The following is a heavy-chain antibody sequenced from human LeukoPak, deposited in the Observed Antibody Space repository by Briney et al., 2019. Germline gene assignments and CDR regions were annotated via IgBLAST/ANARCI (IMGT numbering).Heavy chain of an antibody. D-gene: IGHD3-10*01. J-gene: IGHJ5*02. CDR3: ARHESGGLLWFGELDNWFDP. CDR2: IYPGDSDT. Sequence: GESLKISCKGSGYSFTSYWIGWVRQMPGKGLEWMGIIYPGDSDTRYSPSFQGQVTISADKSISTAYLQWSSLKASDTAMYYCARHESGGLLWFGELDNWFDPWGQGTLVTVSS. V-gene: IGHV5-51*01. CDR1: GYSFTSYW.